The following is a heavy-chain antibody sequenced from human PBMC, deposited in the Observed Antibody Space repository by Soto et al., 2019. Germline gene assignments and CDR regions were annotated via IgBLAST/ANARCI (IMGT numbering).Heavy chain of an antibody. CDR3: ARGPGSSDWRFSYYYMVV. V-gene: IGHV1-8*01. Sequence: QVQLVQSGAEVKKPGASVKVSCTFTSYDINWVRQATGQGLEWMAWMNPNSGNKRYAQKFQGRVTMTRNTSNFTAYMELSSLRSEDTAVYYCARGPGSSDWRFSYYYMVVWGQGTTVTVSS. D-gene: IGHD6-19*01. CDR1: FTSYD. CDR2: MNPNSGNK. J-gene: IGHJ6*02.